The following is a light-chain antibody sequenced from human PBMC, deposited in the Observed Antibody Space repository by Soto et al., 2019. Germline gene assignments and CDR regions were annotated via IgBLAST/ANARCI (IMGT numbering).Light chain of an antibody. CDR3: QQYQGFTFT. CDR1: QYINTW. V-gene: IGKV1-5*03. CDR2: SSS. J-gene: IGKJ2*01. Sequence: DIQMTQSPSTLSASVGYRVIITCRASQYINTWLAWYQQKPGRAPKLLIYSSSSLESGVPSRFSGSGSGSEFTLTISSLQSDDFATYYCQQYQGFTFTFGQGTKLEI.